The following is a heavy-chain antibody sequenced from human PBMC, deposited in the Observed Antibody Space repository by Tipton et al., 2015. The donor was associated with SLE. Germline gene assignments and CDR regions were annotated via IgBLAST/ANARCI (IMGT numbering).Heavy chain of an antibody. CDR1: GYSISSGYY. V-gene: IGHV4-38-2*01. J-gene: IGHJ5*02. CDR3: AGAVTFGGVRVWFDP. D-gene: IGHD3-16*01. CDR2: IYHSGST. Sequence: TLSLTCAVSGYSISSGYYWGWIRQPPGKGLEWIGSIYHSGSTYYNPSLKSRVTISVDTSKNQFSLKLSSVTAAATAVYYCAGAVTFGGVRVWFDPWGQGTLVTVSS.